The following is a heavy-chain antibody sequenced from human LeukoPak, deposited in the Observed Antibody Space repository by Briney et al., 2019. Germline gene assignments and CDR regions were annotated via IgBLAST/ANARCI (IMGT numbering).Heavy chain of an antibody. CDR1: GYTFTSYG. D-gene: IGHD6-13*01. CDR3: ARDDSSWYGVDY. CDR2: ISTYNGHT. Sequence: GASVKVSCKASGYTFTSYGFSRVRQAPGQGLEWMGWISTYNGHTDYAQKLQGRVTMTTDTSTSTAYMELRSLRSDDTAVYYCARDDSSWYGVDYWGQGTLVTVSS. J-gene: IGHJ4*02. V-gene: IGHV1-18*01.